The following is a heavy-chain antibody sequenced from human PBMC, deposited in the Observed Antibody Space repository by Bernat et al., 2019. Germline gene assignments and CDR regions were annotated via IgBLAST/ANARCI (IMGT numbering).Heavy chain of an antibody. CDR3: ARPNQDGDYGGVYFDY. J-gene: IGHJ4*02. D-gene: IGHD4-17*01. Sequence: EVQLVESGGGLVQTGGSLRLSCAASGFTFSNYWMTWVRQAPGKGLEWVANIKEDGSEKYYVDSGKGRFTISRDNAKNSLYLQMNSLRAEDTAVYYCARPNQDGDYGGVYFDYWGQGALVTVSP. CDR2: IKEDGSEK. CDR1: GFTFSNYW. V-gene: IGHV3-7*01.